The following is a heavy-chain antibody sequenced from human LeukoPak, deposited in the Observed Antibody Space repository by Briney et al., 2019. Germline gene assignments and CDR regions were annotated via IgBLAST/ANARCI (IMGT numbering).Heavy chain of an antibody. J-gene: IGHJ3*02. CDR1: GYSISSGYF. D-gene: IGHD6-13*01. CDR3: ARCLGFLIGSSWYPDAFDI. V-gene: IGHV4-38-2*02. Sequence: SETLSLTCTVSGYSISSGYFWGWIRQPPGKGLEWIGVYHVGTTDYNPSLKSRVTISVDRSKNQMSLKLSSVTAADTAVYYCARCLGFLIGSSWYPDAFDIWGQGTMVTVSS. CDR2: VYHVGTT.